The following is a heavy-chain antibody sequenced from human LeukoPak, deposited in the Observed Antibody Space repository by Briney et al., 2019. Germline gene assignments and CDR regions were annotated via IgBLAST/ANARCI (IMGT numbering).Heavy chain of an antibody. Sequence: GGSLRLSCAASGFTFSSYAMTWVRQAPGKGLEWVSGISGSGGSTYHADSVKGRFTISRENSKNSLYLQTNSLRAEDTAVYYCAKGRDGYNSAFDIWGQGTMVTVSS. CDR1: GFTFSSYA. J-gene: IGHJ3*02. D-gene: IGHD5-24*01. V-gene: IGHV3-23*01. CDR3: AKGRDGYNSAFDI. CDR2: ISGSGGST.